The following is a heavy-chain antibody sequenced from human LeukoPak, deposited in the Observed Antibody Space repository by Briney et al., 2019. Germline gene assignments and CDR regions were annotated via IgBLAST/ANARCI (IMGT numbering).Heavy chain of an antibody. Sequence: GESLKISCKGSGYSFTSYWIGWVRQLPGKDLEWMGIIYPGDSDTRYSPSFQGQATISADKSISTAYLQWSSLKASGTAMYYCARHLGVVPAASDYWGQGTLVTVSS. CDR3: ARHLGVVPAASDY. D-gene: IGHD2-2*01. CDR2: IYPGDSDT. J-gene: IGHJ4*02. V-gene: IGHV5-51*01. CDR1: GYSFTSYW.